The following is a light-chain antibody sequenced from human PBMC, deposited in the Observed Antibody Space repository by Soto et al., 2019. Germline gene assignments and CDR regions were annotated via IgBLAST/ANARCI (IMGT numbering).Light chain of an antibody. CDR1: QSVSSW. Sequence: IQMTQSPSTLSASVGDRVTITGRASQSVSSWLAWYQQKPGKTPKLLSYKASSLESGAPSRFSGSGSGTEFPLTISRMQPDDPAAYYCQQYHGFSRTFGQGTKVDIK. V-gene: IGKV1-5*03. J-gene: IGKJ1*01. CDR2: KAS. CDR3: QQYHGFSRT.